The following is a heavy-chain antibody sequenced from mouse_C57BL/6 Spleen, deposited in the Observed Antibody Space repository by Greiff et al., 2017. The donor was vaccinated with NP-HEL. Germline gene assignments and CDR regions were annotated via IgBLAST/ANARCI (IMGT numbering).Heavy chain of an antibody. CDR1: GYSITSDY. J-gene: IGHJ2*01. CDR2: ISYSGST. D-gene: IGHD1-1*01. V-gene: IGHV3-8*01. CDR3: ARYGRKDYLDY. Sequence: VQLKESGPGLAKPSQTLSLTCSVTGYSITSDYWNWIRQFPGNKLEYMGYISYSGSTYYNPSLKSRISITRNTSNNQYYLQLNSVTTEDTATYNYARYGRKDYLDYWGQGTTLTVSS.